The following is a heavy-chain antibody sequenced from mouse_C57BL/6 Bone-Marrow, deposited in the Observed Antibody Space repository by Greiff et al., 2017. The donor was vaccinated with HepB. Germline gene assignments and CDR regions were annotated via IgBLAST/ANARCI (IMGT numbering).Heavy chain of an antibody. D-gene: IGHD1-1*02. Sequence: VQLQQSGPELVKPGASVKISCKASGYTFTDYYMNWVKQSHGKSLEWIGDINPNNGGTSYNQKFKGKATLTVDKSSSTAYMELRSLTSEDSAVYYCARFGNYVDYWGQGTTLTVSS. CDR3: ARFGNYVDY. CDR1: GYTFTDYY. J-gene: IGHJ2*01. V-gene: IGHV1-26*01. CDR2: INPNNGGT.